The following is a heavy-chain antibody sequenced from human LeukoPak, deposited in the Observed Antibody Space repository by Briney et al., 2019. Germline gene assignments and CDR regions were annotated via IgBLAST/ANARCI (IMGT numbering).Heavy chain of an antibody. CDR3: ASTLIQGGSYYFAY. V-gene: IGHV1-46*01. J-gene: IGHJ4*02. D-gene: IGHD1-26*01. CDR1: GYSFITYY. CDR2: INPATGTT. Sequence: GASVKVSCKTSGYSFITYYIHWVRQAPGQGLEWMGLINPATGTTNYAQKFQGRVTMTGDTSTSTGYMELSSLRSEDTAMYFCASTLIQGGSYYFAYWGQGTLVTVSS.